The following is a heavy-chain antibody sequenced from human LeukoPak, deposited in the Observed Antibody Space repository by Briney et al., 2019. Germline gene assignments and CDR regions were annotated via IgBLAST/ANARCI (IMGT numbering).Heavy chain of an antibody. CDR3: AKRSCSGGSCNFDY. CDR2: ISDSGGST. J-gene: IGHJ4*02. Sequence: PGGSLRLSCAASGFTFRSYAMSWVRQTPGKGLEWVSAISDSGGSTNYADSVKGRFTISRDNSKNTLHLQMYSLRAEDTAGYYCAKRSCSGGSCNFDYWGQGTLVTVSS. V-gene: IGHV3-23*01. D-gene: IGHD2-15*01. CDR1: GFTFRSYA.